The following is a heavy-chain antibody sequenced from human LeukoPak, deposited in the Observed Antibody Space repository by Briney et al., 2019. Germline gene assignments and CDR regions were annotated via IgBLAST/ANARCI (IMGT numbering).Heavy chain of an antibody. CDR2: IYYSGST. V-gene: IGHV4-30-4*08. J-gene: IGHJ6*02. D-gene: IGHD3-10*01. CDR3: ARADYYGSGSYLPYYYYGMDV. CDR1: GGSVSSATYY. Sequence: SETLSLTCTVSGGSVSSATYYWSWIRQPPGKGLEWIGYIYYSGSTYYNPSLKSRVTISVDTSKNQFSLKLSSVTAADTAVYYCARADYYGSGSYLPYYYYGMDVWGQGTTVTVSS.